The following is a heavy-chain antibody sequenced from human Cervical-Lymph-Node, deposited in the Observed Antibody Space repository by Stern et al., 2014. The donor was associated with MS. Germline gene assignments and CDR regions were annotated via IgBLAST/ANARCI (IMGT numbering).Heavy chain of an antibody. CDR2: IFPVVVSP. D-gene: IGHD6-13*01. CDR3: ALSSETSDRWYALGYDL. J-gene: IGHJ5*02. Sequence: QVQLGQSGAAVTKPGSSVKVSCKASGGTFSKVPNSRVRQAPGQGLEWMGGIFPVVVSPRCAHEFSGRGTINADFSTSTVYMELSCLRSDDTAVYYCALSSETSDRWYALGYDLWGQGTLVTVSS. CDR1: GGTFSKVP. V-gene: IGHV1-69*01.